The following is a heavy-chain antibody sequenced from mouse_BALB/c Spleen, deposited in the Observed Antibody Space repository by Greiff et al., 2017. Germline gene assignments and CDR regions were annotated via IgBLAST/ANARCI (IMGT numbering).Heavy chain of an antibody. CDR2: ISYDGSN. CDR3: AREERGFDY. CDR1: GYSITSGYY. J-gene: IGHJ2*01. Sequence: EVQVVESGPGLVKPSQSLSLTCSVTGYSITSGYYWNWIRQFPGNKLEWMGYISYDGSNNYNPSLKNRISITRDTSKNQFFLKLNSVTTEDTATYYCAREERGFDYWGQGTTLTVSS. V-gene: IGHV3-6*02.